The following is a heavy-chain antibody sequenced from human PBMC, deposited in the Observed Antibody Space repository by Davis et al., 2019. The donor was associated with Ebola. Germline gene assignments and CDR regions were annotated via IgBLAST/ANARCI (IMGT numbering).Heavy chain of an antibody. Sequence: GESLKISCAASGFTFSGSAMHWVRQASGKGLEWVGRFRSKANSYATAYAASVKGRFTISRDDSKNTAYLQMNSLKTEDTAVYYCTTTTVTIDYWGQGTLVTVSS. J-gene: IGHJ4*02. D-gene: IGHD4-17*01. CDR3: TTTTVTIDY. V-gene: IGHV3-73*01. CDR1: GFTFSGSA. CDR2: FRSKANSYAT.